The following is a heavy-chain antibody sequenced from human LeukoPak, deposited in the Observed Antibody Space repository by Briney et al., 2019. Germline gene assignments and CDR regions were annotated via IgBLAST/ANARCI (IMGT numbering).Heavy chain of an antibody. CDR2: VYYSGRT. CDR3: ARGSPQNTGYSPSWLDP. V-gene: IGHV4-39*07. Sequence: SDTLSLTCTVSRGSISSGGYYWAWIRQPPGKGLEWIGSVYYSGRTYYNPSLNSRVTISLDTSKNQFSLKLSSVTAADTAMYYCARGSPQNTGYSPSWLDPWGQGTLVTVSS. D-gene: IGHD3-9*01. J-gene: IGHJ5*02. CDR1: RGSISSGGYY.